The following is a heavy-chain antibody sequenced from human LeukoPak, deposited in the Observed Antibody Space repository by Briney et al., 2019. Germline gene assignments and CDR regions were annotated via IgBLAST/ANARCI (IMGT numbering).Heavy chain of an antibody. D-gene: IGHD3-9*01. CDR2: IYYSGST. Sequence: SETLSLTCTVSGGSISSSSYYWGWIRQPPGKGLEWIVSIYYSGSTYYNPSLKSRVTISVDTSKIHFSLKLRSVTAAYTAVYYCARSLFLGYFDLIYYFDYWGQGTLVTVSS. J-gene: IGHJ4*02. CDR1: GGSISSSSYY. V-gene: IGHV4-39*02. CDR3: ARSLFLGYFDLIYYFDY.